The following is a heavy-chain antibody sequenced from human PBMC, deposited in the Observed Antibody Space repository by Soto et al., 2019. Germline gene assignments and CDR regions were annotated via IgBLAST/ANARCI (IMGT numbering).Heavy chain of an antibody. D-gene: IGHD3-22*01. CDR2: ISSSSSTI. CDR3: ARDVNSRGYRPLDAFDI. Sequence: EVQLVESGGGLVQPGGSLRLSCAASGFTFSSYSMNWVRQAPGKGLEWVSYISSSSSTIYYADSVKGRFTISRDNAKNSLYLQMNSLRDEDTAVYYCARDVNSRGYRPLDAFDIWGQGTMVTVSS. J-gene: IGHJ3*02. CDR1: GFTFSSYS. V-gene: IGHV3-48*02.